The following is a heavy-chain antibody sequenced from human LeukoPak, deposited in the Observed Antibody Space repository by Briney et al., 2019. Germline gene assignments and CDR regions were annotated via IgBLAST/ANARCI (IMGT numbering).Heavy chain of an antibody. CDR1: GFTFSSYA. Sequence: GGSLRLSCAASGFTFSSYAMSWVRQAPGKGLEWVSAISGSGGSTYYADSVKGRFTISRDNSKNTLYLQMNSLRAEDTAVYHCAKDGVLWFGEFYYFDYWGQGTLVTVSS. D-gene: IGHD3-10*01. V-gene: IGHV3-23*01. CDR2: ISGSGGST. J-gene: IGHJ4*02. CDR3: AKDGVLWFGEFYYFDY.